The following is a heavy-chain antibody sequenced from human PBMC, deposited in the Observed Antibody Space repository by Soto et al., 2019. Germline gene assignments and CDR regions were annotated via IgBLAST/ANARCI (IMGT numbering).Heavy chain of an antibody. CDR2: ISSSGSTI. CDR3: ERGLPGAFDI. CDR1: GFTFSSYE. V-gene: IGHV3-48*03. Sequence: PGGSLRLSCAASGFTFSSYEMNWVRQAPGKGLEWVSYISSSGSTIYYADSVKGRFTISRDNAKNSPYLQMNSLRAEDTAVYYCERGLPGAFDIWGQGTMVTVSS. J-gene: IGHJ3*02.